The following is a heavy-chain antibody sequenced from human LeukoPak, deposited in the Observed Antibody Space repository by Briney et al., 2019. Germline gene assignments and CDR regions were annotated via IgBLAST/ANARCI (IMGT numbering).Heavy chain of an antibody. J-gene: IGHJ5*02. CDR1: GYTFTSYG. V-gene: IGHV1-18*01. D-gene: IGHD2-15*01. CDR3: ARDRGYCSGGSCPPSWFDP. Sequence: ASVKVSCKASGYTFTSYGISWVRQAPGQGLEWMGWISAYNGNTNYAQKLQGRVTMTTDTSTSTAYMELRCLRSDDTAVYYCARDRGYCSGGSCPPSWFDPWGQGTLVTVSS. CDR2: ISAYNGNT.